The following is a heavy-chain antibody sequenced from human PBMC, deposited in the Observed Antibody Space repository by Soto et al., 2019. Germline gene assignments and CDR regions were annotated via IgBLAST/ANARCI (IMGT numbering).Heavy chain of an antibody. CDR2: IIPILGIA. CDR1: GGTFSSYT. D-gene: IGHD4-17*01. CDR3: ARDYAEMSDGDSLDY. V-gene: IGHV1-69*08. Sequence: QVQLVQSGAEVQKPGSSVKVSCKASGGTFSSYTISWVRQAPGQGLEWMGRIIPILGIANYAQKFQGRVTITADKSTSTAYMELSSLRSEDTAVYYCARDYAEMSDGDSLDYWGQGTLVTVSS. J-gene: IGHJ4*02.